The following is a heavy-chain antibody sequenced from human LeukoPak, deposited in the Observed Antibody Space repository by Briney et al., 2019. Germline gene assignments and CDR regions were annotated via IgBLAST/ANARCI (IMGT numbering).Heavy chain of an antibody. Sequence: TSETLSLTCSVSRGSISNSNYYWSWIRQPPGKGLEWIGYIYYSGSTNYNPSLKSRVTISVDTSKNQFSLKLSSVTAADTAVYYCARVTLASGWRIDYWGQGTLVTVSS. D-gene: IGHD6-19*01. J-gene: IGHJ4*02. CDR3: ARVTLASGWRIDY. CDR1: RGSISNSNYY. V-gene: IGHV4-61*01. CDR2: IYYSGST.